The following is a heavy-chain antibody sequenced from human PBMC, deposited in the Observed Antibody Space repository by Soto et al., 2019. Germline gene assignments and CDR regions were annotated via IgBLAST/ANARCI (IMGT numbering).Heavy chain of an antibody. Sequence: ASVKVSCKASGYTFGNNDISWVRQASGQGLEWMGWMNPNSGNTGYAQKFQGRVTMTRNTSISTAYMELSSLRSDDTAIYYCARMATSGTLNWFDPWGQGTLVTAPQ. CDR3: ARMATSGTLNWFDP. CDR2: MNPNSGNT. V-gene: IGHV1-8*01. CDR1: GYTFGNND. J-gene: IGHJ5*02.